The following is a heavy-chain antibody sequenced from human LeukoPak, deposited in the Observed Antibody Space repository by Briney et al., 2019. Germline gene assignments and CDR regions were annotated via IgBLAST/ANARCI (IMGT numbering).Heavy chain of an antibody. CDR2: IYYSGST. D-gene: IGHD6-13*01. Sequence: SETLSLTCTVSGGSISSSSSYWGWIRQPPGKGLEWIGSIYYSGSTYYNPSLKSRVTISVDTSKNQFSLKLSSVTAADTAVYYCARRWIAAAGRFDYWGQGTLVTVSS. J-gene: IGHJ4*02. CDR3: ARRWIAAAGRFDY. V-gene: IGHV4-39*01. CDR1: GGSISSSSSY.